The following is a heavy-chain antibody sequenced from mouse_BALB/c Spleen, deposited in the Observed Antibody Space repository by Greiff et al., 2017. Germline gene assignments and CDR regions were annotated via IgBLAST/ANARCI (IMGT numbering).Heavy chain of an antibody. V-gene: IGHV3-8*02. Sequence: DVQLQESGPSLVKPSQTLSLTCSVTGDSITSGYWNWIRKFPGNKLEYMGYISYSGSTYYNPSLKSRISITRDTSKNQYYLQLNSVTTEDTATYYCARGQLGLNYAMDYWGQGTSVTVSS. CDR1: GDSITSGY. D-gene: IGHD3-2*01. CDR3: ARGQLGLNYAMDY. J-gene: IGHJ4*01. CDR2: ISYSGST.